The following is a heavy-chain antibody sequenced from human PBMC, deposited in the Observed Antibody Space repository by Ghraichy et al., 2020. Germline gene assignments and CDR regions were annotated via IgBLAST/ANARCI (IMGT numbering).Heavy chain of an antibody. CDR3: ARDLNLPDSSGYYSGFDP. CDR2: IYYSGST. J-gene: IGHJ5*02. V-gene: IGHV4-59*01. CDR1: GGSISSYY. D-gene: IGHD3-22*01. Sequence: SETLSLTCTVSGGSISSYYWSWIRQPPGKGLEWIGYIYYSGSTNYNPSLKSRVTISVDTSKNQFSLKLSSVTAADTAVYYCARDLNLPDSSGYYSGFDPWGQGTLVTVSS.